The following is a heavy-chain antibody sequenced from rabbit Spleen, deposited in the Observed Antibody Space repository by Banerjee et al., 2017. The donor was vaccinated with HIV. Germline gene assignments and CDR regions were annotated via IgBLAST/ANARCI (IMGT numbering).Heavy chain of an antibody. V-gene: IGHV1S45*01. J-gene: IGHJ4*01. CDR3: AREFLL. Sequence: QEQLEESGGGLVKPEGSLTITCTVSGFSFSSSYWMHWVRQAPGKGLEWIGCIYSGNTGTTYYASWAKGRFTISKTSSTTVTLQMTSLTAADTATYFCAREFLLWGQGTLVTVS. CDR2: IYSGNTGTT. CDR1: GFSFSSSYW.